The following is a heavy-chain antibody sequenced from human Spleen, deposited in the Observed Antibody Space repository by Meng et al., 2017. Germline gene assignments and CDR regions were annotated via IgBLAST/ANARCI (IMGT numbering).Heavy chain of an antibody. J-gene: IGHJ4*02. Sequence: GESLKISCAASGFSLRNYEVNWVRQAPGKGLEWVSYISSSGSIIYYADSVKGRFTVSRDNAKNSLYLQMNSLRVEDTAVYYCARYSNGVIYWGQGTLVTVSS. D-gene: IGHD6-19*01. V-gene: IGHV3-48*03. CDR2: ISSSGSII. CDR1: GFSLRNYE. CDR3: ARYSNGVIY.